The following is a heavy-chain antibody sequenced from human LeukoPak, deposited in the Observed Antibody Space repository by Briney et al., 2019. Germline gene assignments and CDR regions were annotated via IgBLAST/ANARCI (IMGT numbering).Heavy chain of an antibody. CDR3: ARTPPYCSGGSCYPVIYYYGMDV. Sequence: SETLSLTCTLPGAPISSYYWSWLRQPPGKGLEWIRYIYYSGSTNYNPSLKSRVTISLDTSKNQFSLKLSSVTAADTAVYYCARTPPYCSGGSCYPVIYYYGMDVWGKGTTVTVSS. CDR2: IYYSGST. D-gene: IGHD2-15*01. J-gene: IGHJ6*04. V-gene: IGHV4-59*01. CDR1: GAPISSYY.